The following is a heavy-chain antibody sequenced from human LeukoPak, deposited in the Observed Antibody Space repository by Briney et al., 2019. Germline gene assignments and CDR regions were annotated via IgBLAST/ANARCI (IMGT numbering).Heavy chain of an antibody. J-gene: IGHJ3*02. V-gene: IGHV1-2*06. Sequence: ASVNVSCTASGYTFTGYYMHWVRQAPGQGLEWMGRINPNSGGTNYAQKFQGRVTITRDTSISTAYMELSSLRSDDTAVYYCARELYDSSGSYAFDIWGQGTMVTVSS. CDR2: INPNSGGT. CDR3: ARELYDSSGSYAFDI. CDR1: GYTFTGYY. D-gene: IGHD3-22*01.